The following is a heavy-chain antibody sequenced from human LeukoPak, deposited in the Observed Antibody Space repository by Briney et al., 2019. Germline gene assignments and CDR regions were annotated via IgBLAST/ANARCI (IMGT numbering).Heavy chain of an antibody. CDR2: INQDGSEK. CDR3: AKGRWELLRDYYYYYMDV. V-gene: IGHV3-7*03. CDR1: GFTFSNYW. J-gene: IGHJ6*03. Sequence: GGSLRLSCVASGFTFSNYWMTWFRQTPGKGLEWVGNINQDGSEKYYLDSVRGRFTISRDNAKNSLYLQMNSLRAEDTAVYYCAKGRWELLRDYYYYYMDVWGKGTTVTMSS. D-gene: IGHD4-23*01.